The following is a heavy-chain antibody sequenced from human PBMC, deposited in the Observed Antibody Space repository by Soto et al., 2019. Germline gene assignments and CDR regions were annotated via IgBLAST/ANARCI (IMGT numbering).Heavy chain of an antibody. D-gene: IGHD2-2*01. V-gene: IGHV3-30*18. CDR1: GFTFSSYG. CDR2: ISYDGSNK. Sequence: GGSLRLSCAASGFTFSSYGMHWVRQAPGKGLEWVAVISYDGSNKYYADSVKGRFTISRDNSKNTLYLQMNSLRAEDTAVYYCAKDLTDIVVVPAARGYYYYCMDVWDQGTTVTVSS. J-gene: IGHJ6*02. CDR3: AKDLTDIVVVPAARGYYYYCMDV.